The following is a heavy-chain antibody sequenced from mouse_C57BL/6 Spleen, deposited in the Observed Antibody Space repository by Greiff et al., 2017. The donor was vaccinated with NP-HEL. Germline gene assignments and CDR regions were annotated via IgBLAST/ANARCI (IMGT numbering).Heavy chain of an antibody. Sequence: VQLQQSGAELVRPGTSVKVSCKASGYAFTNYLIEWVKQRPGQGLEWIGVINPGSGGTNYNEKFKGKATLTADKSSSTAYMQLSSLTSEDSAVYFCARCYYGSSYAMDYWGQGTSVTVSS. D-gene: IGHD1-1*01. J-gene: IGHJ4*01. CDR1: GYAFTNYL. CDR2: INPGSGGT. V-gene: IGHV1-54*01. CDR3: ARCYYGSSYAMDY.